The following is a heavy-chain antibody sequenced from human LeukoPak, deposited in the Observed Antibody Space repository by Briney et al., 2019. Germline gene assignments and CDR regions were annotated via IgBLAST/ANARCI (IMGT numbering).Heavy chain of an antibody. CDR2: INWNGGST. CDR3: ARGSGYYDRFDY. D-gene: IGHD3-22*01. J-gene: IGHJ4*02. V-gene: IGHV3-20*04. CDR1: GFTFTSYA. Sequence: PGGSLRLSCAASGFTFTSYAMNWVRQAPGKGLEWVSGINWNGGSTGYADSVKGRFTISRDNAKNSLYLQMNSLRAEDTALYYCARGSGYYDRFDYWGQGTLVTVSS.